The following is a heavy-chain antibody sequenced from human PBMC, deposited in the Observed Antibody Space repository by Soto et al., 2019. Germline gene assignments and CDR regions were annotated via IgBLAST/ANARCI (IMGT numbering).Heavy chain of an antibody. D-gene: IGHD3-10*01. V-gene: IGHV3-74*01. CDR2: INSDGSST. CDR1: GFTFSSYW. CDR3: ARCPMVRGVPPNNWFDP. Sequence: PGGSLRLSCAASGFTFSSYWMHWVRQAPGKGLVWVSRINSDGSSTSYADSVKGRFTISRDNAENTLYLQMNSLRAEDTAVYYCARCPMVRGVPPNNWFDPWGQGTLVTVSS. J-gene: IGHJ5*02.